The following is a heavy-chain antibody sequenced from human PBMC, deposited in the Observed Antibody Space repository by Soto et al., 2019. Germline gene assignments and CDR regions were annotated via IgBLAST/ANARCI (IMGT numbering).Heavy chain of an antibody. Sequence: SETLSLTCAVYGGSFSGYYWSWIRQPPGKGLEWIGEINHSGSTNYNPSLKSRVTISVDTSKNQFSLKLSSVTAADTAVYYCARSRSSSWYTNWFDPWGQGTLVTVSS. J-gene: IGHJ5*02. CDR1: GGSFSGYY. V-gene: IGHV4-34*01. CDR2: INHSGST. CDR3: ARSRSSSWYTNWFDP. D-gene: IGHD6-13*01.